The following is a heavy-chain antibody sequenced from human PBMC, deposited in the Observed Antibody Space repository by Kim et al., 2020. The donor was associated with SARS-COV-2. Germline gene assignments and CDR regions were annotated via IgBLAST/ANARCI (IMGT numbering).Heavy chain of an antibody. D-gene: IGHD3-10*01. CDR3: AAQPEIWFGELAAFDY. V-gene: IGHV3-74*01. CDR2: ISSDGSST. Sequence: GGSLRLSCAASGFTFSSYWMHWVRQAPGKGLVWVSRISSDGSSTSYADSVKGRFTISRDNAKNTLYLQMNSLRAEDTAVYYCAAQPEIWFGELAAFDYWGQGTLETVTS. J-gene: IGHJ4*02. CDR1: GFTFSSYW.